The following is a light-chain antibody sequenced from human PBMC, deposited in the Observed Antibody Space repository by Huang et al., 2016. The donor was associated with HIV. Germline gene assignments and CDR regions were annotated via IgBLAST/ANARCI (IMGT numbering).Light chain of an antibody. CDR1: QGIGRY. CDR3: QQLKTYPIT. J-gene: IGKJ3*01. V-gene: IGKV1-9*01. Sequence: IQLTQSPSSLSASVGDRVTITCRASQGIGRYLVWYQQKPGKAPKLLIYAASTSQSGVPSRFSGSGSGTDFTLTISSLQPEDFATYYCQQLKTYPITFGPGTQVDIK. CDR2: AAS.